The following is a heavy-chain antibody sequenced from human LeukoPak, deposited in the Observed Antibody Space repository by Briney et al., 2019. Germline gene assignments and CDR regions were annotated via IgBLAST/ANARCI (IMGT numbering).Heavy chain of an antibody. CDR3: ARGLFSGYSGYEPGYYFDY. CDR2: IYHSGST. J-gene: IGHJ4*02. Sequence: PSETLSLTCTVSGGSISSGGYYWSWIRQPPGKGLEWIGYIYHSGSTYYNPSLKSRVTISVDKSKNQFSLKLSSVTAADTAVYYCARGLFSGYSGYEPGYYFDYWGQGTLVTVSS. CDR1: GGSISSGGYY. V-gene: IGHV4-30-2*01. D-gene: IGHD5-12*01.